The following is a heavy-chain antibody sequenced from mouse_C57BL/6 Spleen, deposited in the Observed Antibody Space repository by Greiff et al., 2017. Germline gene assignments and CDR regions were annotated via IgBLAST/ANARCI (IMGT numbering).Heavy chain of an antibody. J-gene: IGHJ1*03. D-gene: IGHD2-1*01. Sequence: DVLLVESGGGLVKPGGSLKLSCAASGFTFSSYAMSWVRQTPEKRLEWVATISDGGSYTYYPDNVKGRFTISRDNAKNNLYLQMSHLKSEDTAMYYCARGTTRRYFDDWGTGTTVTVSA. CDR1: GFTFSSYA. CDR2: ISDGGSYT. CDR3: ARGTTRRYFDD. V-gene: IGHV5-4*01.